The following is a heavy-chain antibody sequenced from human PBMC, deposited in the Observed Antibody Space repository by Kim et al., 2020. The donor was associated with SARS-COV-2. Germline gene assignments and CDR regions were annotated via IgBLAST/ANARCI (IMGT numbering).Heavy chain of an antibody. Sequence: GGSLRLSCAASGFSFNDYAMSWVRQAPGKGLEWVAVISGSGGGTKYSDSVKGRFTISRDNSKNTLTLQMNSLTAQDTAVYYCAKAGYCGSNCYSEIHYYAMDVWGPETAVTVSS. CDR1: GFSFNDYA. J-gene: IGHJ6*02. CDR3: AKAGYCGSNCYSEIHYYAMDV. CDR2: ISGSGGGT. D-gene: IGHD2-21*01. V-gene: IGHV3-23*01.